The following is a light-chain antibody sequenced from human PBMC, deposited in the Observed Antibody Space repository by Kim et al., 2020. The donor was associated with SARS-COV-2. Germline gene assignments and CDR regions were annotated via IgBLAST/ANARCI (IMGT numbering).Light chain of an antibody. V-gene: IGKV3-20*01. CDR1: QSVSSSY. CDR2: GAS. J-gene: IGKJ2*01. CDR3: QQDGSSPRT. Sequence: EIVLTQSPGTLSLSPGERATLSCRASQSVSSSYLAWYQQKLGQAPRLLIYGASSRATGIPDRFSGSGSGTDFTLTISRLEPEDFAVYYCQQDGSSPRTFGQGTKLEI.